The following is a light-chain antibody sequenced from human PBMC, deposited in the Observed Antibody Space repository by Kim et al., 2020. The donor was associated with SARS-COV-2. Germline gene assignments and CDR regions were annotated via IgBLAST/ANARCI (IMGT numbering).Light chain of an antibody. V-gene: IGKV1-9*01. CDR2: GAS. CDR1: QGISSY. Sequence: DIQLTQSPSFLSASVGDRVTITCRASQGISSYLAWYQQKPGKAPNLLIYGASTLQSGVPSRFSGSGSGTEFTLTISSLQPEDFATYYCQQLNSYPRTFGGGTKVEIK. J-gene: IGKJ4*01. CDR3: QQLNSYPRT.